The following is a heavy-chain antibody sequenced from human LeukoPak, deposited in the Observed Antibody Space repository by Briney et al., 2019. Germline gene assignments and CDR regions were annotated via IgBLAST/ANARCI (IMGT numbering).Heavy chain of an antibody. CDR1: GGSISSSSYY. V-gene: IGHV4-39*01. CDR2: IYYSGST. D-gene: IGHD3-3*01. Sequence: SETLSLTCTVSGGSISSSSYYWGWIRQPPGKGLEWIGSIYYSGSTYYNPSLKSRVTISVDTSKNQFSLKLSSVTAADTAVYYCARGRRFTIFGVVIMYNWFDPWGQGTLVTVSS. CDR3: ARGRRFTIFGVVIMYNWFDP. J-gene: IGHJ5*02.